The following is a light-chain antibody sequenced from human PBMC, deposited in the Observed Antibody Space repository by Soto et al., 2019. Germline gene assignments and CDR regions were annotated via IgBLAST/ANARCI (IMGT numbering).Light chain of an antibody. V-gene: IGLV3-21*02. CDR3: QVWDSSRDHVV. CDR1: NIGSKS. CDR2: DES. J-gene: IGLJ2*01. Sequence: SYELTQPPSVSVAPGQTATITCGGNNIGSKSVHWYQQKPGQAPVLVVYDESDRPSGIPERFSGSTSGNTATLTISRVEAGDEADYYCQVWDSSRDHVVFGGGTKVTVL.